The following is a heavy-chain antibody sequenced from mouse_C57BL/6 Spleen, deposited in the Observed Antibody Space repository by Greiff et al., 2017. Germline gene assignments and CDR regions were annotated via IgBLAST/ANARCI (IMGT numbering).Heavy chain of an antibody. CDR2: IDPSDSYT. J-gene: IGHJ4*01. CDR3: ARGYGNYVSYAMDY. Sequence: VQLQQPGAELVRPGTSVKLSCKASGYTFTSYWMHWVKQRPGQGLEWIGVIDPSDSYTNYNQKFKGKATLTVDTSSSTAYMQLSSLTSEDSAVYYCARGYGNYVSYAMDYWGQGTSVTVSS. D-gene: IGHD2-10*02. V-gene: IGHV1-59*01. CDR1: GYTFTSYW.